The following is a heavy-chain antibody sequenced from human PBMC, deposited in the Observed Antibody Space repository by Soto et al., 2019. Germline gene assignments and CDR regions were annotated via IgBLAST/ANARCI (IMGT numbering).Heavy chain of an antibody. CDR2: INHSGST. V-gene: IGHV4-34*01. CDR3: ATWAIAVGGGGF. D-gene: IGHD2-15*01. Sequence: SETLSLTCAVYGGSFSGYYWSWIRQPPGKGLEWIGEINHSGSTNYNPSLKSRVTIARDIAKNSLYLQMDSLRDEDSAVYYCATWAIAVGGGGFWGQGTLVTVSS. J-gene: IGHJ4*02. CDR1: GGSFSGYY.